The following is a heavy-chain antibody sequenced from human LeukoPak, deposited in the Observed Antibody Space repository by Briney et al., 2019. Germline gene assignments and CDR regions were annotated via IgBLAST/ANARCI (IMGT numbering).Heavy chain of an antibody. Sequence: PSATLSLTCTVSGGSISSSSYYWGWIRQPPGKGLEWIGSIYSSGSTYYNPSLKSRVTISVDTSKNQFSLNLNSVTATDTAVYYCARHSQYSGDLGSARNFDYWGQGTLVTVSS. CDR1: GGSISSSSYY. J-gene: IGHJ4*02. CDR3: ARHSQYSGDLGSARNFDY. V-gene: IGHV4-39*01. D-gene: IGHD2-21*01. CDR2: IYSSGST.